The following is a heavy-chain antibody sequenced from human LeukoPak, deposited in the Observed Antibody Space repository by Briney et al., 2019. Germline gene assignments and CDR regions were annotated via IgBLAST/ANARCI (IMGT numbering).Heavy chain of an antibody. CDR3: ARDFPWEGQQLVLVSHDAFDI. CDR1: GYTFTGYY. D-gene: IGHD6-13*01. J-gene: IGHJ3*02. Sequence: ASVKVSCKPSGYTFTGYYMHWVRQAPGQGLEWLGWINPNSGGTNYAQKFQGRVTMTRDTSISTAYMELSRLRSDDTAVYYCARDFPWEGQQLVLVSHDAFDIWGQGTMVTVSS. CDR2: INPNSGGT. V-gene: IGHV1-2*02.